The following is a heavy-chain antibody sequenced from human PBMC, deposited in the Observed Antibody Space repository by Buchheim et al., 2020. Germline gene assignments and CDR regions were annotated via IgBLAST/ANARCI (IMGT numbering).Heavy chain of an antibody. V-gene: IGHV3-30*03. D-gene: IGHD3-22*01. J-gene: IGHJ5*02. CDR1: GFTFSSYG. Sequence: QVQLVESGGGVVQPGRSLRLSCAASGFTFSSYGMHWVRQAPGKGLEWVAVISYDGSNKYYADSVKGRFTISRDNSKNTLYLQMNSLRAEDTAVYYCTSGYYFRNWFDPWGQGTL. CDR3: TSGYYFRNWFDP. CDR2: ISYDGSNK.